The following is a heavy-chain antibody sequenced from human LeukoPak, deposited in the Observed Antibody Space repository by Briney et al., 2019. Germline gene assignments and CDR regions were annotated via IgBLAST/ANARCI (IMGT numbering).Heavy chain of an antibody. J-gene: IGHJ5*02. CDR2: FNPEDGET. Sequence: ASVKVSCKVSGYIFSELSMHWVRQAPGQGLEWMGGFNPEDGETFYAQKFQGRVTMTEDTSTDTVYMELSSLRSEDTAVYYCARGGGYCSSTSCYTGLIRGWFDPWGQGTLVTVSS. CDR3: ARGGGYCSSTSCYTGLIRGWFDP. V-gene: IGHV1-24*01. D-gene: IGHD2-2*02. CDR1: GYIFSELS.